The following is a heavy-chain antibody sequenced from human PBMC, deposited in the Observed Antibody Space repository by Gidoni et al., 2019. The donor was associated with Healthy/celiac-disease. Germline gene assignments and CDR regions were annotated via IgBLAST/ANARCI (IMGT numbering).Heavy chain of an antibody. J-gene: IGHJ6*02. CDR2: IGTAGDP. Sequence: EVQLVESGGGLVQPGGSLRLSCAASGFTFSSYDMHWVRQATGKGLEWVSAIGTAGDPDYPGSVKGRFTISRENAKNSLYLQMNSLRAGDTAVYYCARGAGITIFGVVTHYGMDVWGQGTTVTVSS. CDR3: ARGAGITIFGVVTHYGMDV. CDR1: GFTFSSYD. V-gene: IGHV3-13*05. D-gene: IGHD3-3*01.